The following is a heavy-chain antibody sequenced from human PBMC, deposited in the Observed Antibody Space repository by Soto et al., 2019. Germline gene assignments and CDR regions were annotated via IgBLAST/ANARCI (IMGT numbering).Heavy chain of an antibody. Sequence: QVQLVESGGGVVQPGRSLRLSCAASGFTFSSYGMHWVRQAPGKGLEWVAVISYDGSNKYYADSVKGRFTISRDNSKNTLYLKMNSLRAEDTAVYYCAKAGPYYDGSGYYYAAPYYFDYWGQGTLVTVSS. CDR3: AKAGPYYDGSGYYYAAPYYFDY. CDR2: ISYDGSNK. CDR1: GFTFSSYG. J-gene: IGHJ4*02. V-gene: IGHV3-30*18. D-gene: IGHD3-22*01.